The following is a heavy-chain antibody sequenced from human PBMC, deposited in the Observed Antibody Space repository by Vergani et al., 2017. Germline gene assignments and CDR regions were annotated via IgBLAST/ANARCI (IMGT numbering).Heavy chain of an antibody. V-gene: IGHV3-21*01. CDR3: ARGVGGYVDY. CDR1: GFTFSSYA. J-gene: IGHJ4*02. Sequence: DVQLLESGGGLVQPGGSLRLSCAASGFTFSSYAMSWVRQAPGKGLEWVSSISSSSSYIYYADSVKGRFTISRDNAKNSLYLQMNSLRAEDTAVYYCARGVGGYVDYWGQGTLVTVSS. D-gene: IGHD2-15*01. CDR2: ISSSSSYI.